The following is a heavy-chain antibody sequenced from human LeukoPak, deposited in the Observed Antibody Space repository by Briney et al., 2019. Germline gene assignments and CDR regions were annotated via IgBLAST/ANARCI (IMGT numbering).Heavy chain of an antibody. D-gene: IGHD3-22*01. CDR2: MSPNSGDT. J-gene: IGHJ4*02. V-gene: IGHV1-8*01. CDR3: AREWGLESSAFYYAY. Sequence: ASVRVSCKTSGYTFTNLDINWLRQAPGQGLEWMGWMSPNSGDTGYAQKFQGRVSMTRDTSISTAYMELSSLRSEDTAVYYCAREWGLESSAFYYAYWGQGTLVTVSS. CDR1: GYTFTNLD.